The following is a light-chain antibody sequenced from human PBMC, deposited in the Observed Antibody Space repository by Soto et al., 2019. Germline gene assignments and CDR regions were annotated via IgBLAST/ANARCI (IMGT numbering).Light chain of an antibody. CDR3: QQYNSYSQT. J-gene: IGKJ1*01. V-gene: IGKV1-5*03. CDR1: QTISFS. Sequence: DIQMTQSPSTLSASVGDRVTITCRASQTISFSLAWYQQKPGKAPKLLIYKASTLKSGVPSRFSGSGSGTDFTLTISSLQPEDVATYYCQQYNSYSQTFGQGTKVDIK. CDR2: KAS.